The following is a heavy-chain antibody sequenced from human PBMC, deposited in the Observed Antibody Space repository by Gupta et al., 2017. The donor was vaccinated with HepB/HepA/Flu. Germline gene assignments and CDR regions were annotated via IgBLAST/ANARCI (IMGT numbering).Heavy chain of an antibody. CDR1: GFTLSSYA. Sequence: QVQLVESGGGVVQPGRSLRPSCAASGFTLSSYAMHWVRQAPGKGLEWVAVISYDGSNKYYADSVKGRFTISRDNSKNTLYLQMNSLRAEDTAVYYCARDQYSVAGFFDYWGQGTLVTVSS. CDR3: ARDQYSVAGFFDY. D-gene: IGHD6-19*01. J-gene: IGHJ4*02. CDR2: ISYDGSNK. V-gene: IGHV3-30-3*01.